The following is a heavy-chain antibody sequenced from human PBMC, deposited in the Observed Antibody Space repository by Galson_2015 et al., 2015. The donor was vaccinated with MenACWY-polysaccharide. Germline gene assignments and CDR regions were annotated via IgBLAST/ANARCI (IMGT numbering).Heavy chain of an antibody. V-gene: IGHV3-23*01. D-gene: IGHD5-18*01. CDR2: TSGNGVKT. CDR3: ARDRGSYDAYDI. Sequence: SLRLSCAASGFTFRSYAMSWVRQAPGKGLEWVSTTSGNGVKTFYSDSVKGRFTISRDNSKNTLYLQMNSLRAEDAAIYYCARDRGSYDAYDIWGQGTVVTVSS. CDR1: GFTFRSYA. J-gene: IGHJ3*02.